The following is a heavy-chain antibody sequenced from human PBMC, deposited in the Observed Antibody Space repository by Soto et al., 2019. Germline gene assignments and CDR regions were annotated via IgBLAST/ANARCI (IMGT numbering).Heavy chain of an antibody. D-gene: IGHD2-2*02. V-gene: IGHV4-31*03. CDR1: GGSITTGGSY. Sequence: TLSLTCTVSGGSITTGGSYWSWIRQHPGKGLEWIGNIYHSGNTYYNPSLKSRLTISVDTSKNHFSLMVDSVTAADTAVYYCARARFQVLYGKPYFDSWGQGTLVTVSS. J-gene: IGHJ4*02. CDR3: ARARFQVLYGKPYFDS. CDR2: IYHSGNT.